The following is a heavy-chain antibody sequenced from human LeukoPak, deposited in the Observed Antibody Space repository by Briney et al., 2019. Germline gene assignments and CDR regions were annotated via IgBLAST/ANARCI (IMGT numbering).Heavy chain of an antibody. CDR1: GFTSSDYY. CDR3: ARARTLYYFDY. V-gene: IGHV3-11*01. Sequence: GGSLRLSCAASGFTSSDYYMSWIRQAPGKGLEWVSYISSSGSTIYYADSVKGRSTISRDNAKNSLYLQMNSLRAEDTAVYYCARARTLYYFDYWGQGTLVTVSS. J-gene: IGHJ4*02. D-gene: IGHD2/OR15-2a*01. CDR2: ISSSGSTI.